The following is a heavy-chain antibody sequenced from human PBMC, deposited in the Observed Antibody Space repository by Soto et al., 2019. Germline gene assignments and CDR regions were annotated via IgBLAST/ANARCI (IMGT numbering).Heavy chain of an antibody. D-gene: IGHD6-13*01. CDR3: ARGLIAAAGTQYFDY. CDR1: GGSFSGYY. V-gene: IGHV4-34*01. J-gene: IGHJ4*02. CDR2: INHSGST. Sequence: PSETLSLTCAVYGGSFSGYYWSWIRQPPGKGLEWIGEINHSGSTNYNPSLKSRVTISVDTSKNQFSLKLSSVTAADTAVYYCARGLIAAAGTQYFDYWGQGTLVTVS.